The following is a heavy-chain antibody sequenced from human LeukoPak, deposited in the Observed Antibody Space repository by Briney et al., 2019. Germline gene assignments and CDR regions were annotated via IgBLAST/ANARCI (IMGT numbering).Heavy chain of an antibody. Sequence: GGPLRLSCAASGFTFSTYTMHWVRQAPGKGLEYVSSISGNGGSREYANSVKGRFTISRDNSRNTLYLQMGSLRAEDMAVYYCARDAGYVRFDFWGQGTLATVSS. CDR2: ISGNGGSR. D-gene: IGHD5-18*01. CDR3: ARDAGYVRFDF. J-gene: IGHJ4*02. V-gene: IGHV3-64*01. CDR1: GFTFSTYT.